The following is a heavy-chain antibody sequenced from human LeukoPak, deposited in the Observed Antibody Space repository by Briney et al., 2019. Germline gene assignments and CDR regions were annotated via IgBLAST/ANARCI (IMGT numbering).Heavy chain of an antibody. J-gene: IGHJ4*02. V-gene: IGHV3-33*06. CDR3: AKDRGVGATMGFDY. Sequence: GGSLRLSCAASGFSFSTYGIHWVRQAPGKGLERVTVIWFDGSHKFYADSVKGRVTISRDNFKNTLYLQMNSLRVEDTAVYYCAKDRGVGATMGFDYWGQGTLVTVSS. D-gene: IGHD1-26*01. CDR2: IWFDGSHK. CDR1: GFSFSTYG.